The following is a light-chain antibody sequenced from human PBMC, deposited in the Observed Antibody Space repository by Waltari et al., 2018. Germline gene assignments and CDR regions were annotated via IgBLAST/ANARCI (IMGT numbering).Light chain of an antibody. CDR1: QGVSTW. Sequence: DIQMTQSPSSVSASVGDRVPITCRASQGVSTWVAWYQQIPGKAPKLLLYAASRLQSGVPSRFTGTGSGTDFTLTINSLQPEDFATYYCQQAHTFPYTFGQGTKLEIK. CDR2: AAS. V-gene: IGKV1-12*01. CDR3: QQAHTFPYT. J-gene: IGKJ2*01.